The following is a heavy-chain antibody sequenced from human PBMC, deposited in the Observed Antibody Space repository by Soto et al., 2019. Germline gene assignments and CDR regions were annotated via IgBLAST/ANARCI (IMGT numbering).Heavy chain of an antibody. J-gene: IGHJ4*02. CDR3: ARVVDTAMVL. CDR1: DGSISSSY. CDR2: IYYSGST. D-gene: IGHD5-18*01. Sequence: SETPSLTCTVSDGSISSSYWSWIRQPPGKGLEWIGYIYYSGSTNHNPSLKSRVTISVDTSKNQFSLKLSSVTAADTAVYYCARVVDTAMVLWGQGTLVTVSS. V-gene: IGHV4-59*01.